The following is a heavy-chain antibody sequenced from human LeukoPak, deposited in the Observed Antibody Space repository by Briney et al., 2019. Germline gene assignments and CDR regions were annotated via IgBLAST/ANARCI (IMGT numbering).Heavy chain of an antibody. J-gene: IGHJ4*02. CDR3: ARGRIQLWLLEY. D-gene: IGHD5-18*01. Sequence: GGFLRLSCAASGFTFSSYSMNWVRQAPGKGLEWVSSISSSSSYIYYADSVKGRFTISRDNAKNSLYLQMNSLRAEDTAVYYCARGRIQLWLLEYWGQGTLVTVSS. CDR1: GFTFSSYS. CDR2: ISSSSSYI. V-gene: IGHV3-21*01.